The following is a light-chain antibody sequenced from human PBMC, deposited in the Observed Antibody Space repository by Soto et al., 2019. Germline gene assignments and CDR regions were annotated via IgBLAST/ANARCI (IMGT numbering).Light chain of an antibody. CDR1: SSNIGSNT. J-gene: IGLJ1*01. V-gene: IGLV1-44*01. Sequence: QSVLTQPPSASGTPGQRVTIPCSGSSSNIGSNTVNSYQQLPGTAPKLLIYSNNQRPSGVPDRFSGSKSGTSASLAISGLQSEDEADYYCAAWDDSLNGRVFGTGTKLTVL. CDR3: AAWDDSLNGRV. CDR2: SNN.